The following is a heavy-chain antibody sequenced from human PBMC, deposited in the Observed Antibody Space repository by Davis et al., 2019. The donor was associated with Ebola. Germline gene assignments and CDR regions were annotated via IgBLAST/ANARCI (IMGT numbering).Heavy chain of an antibody. CDR3: ARIPYCSSTSCAIGPYYYYMDV. CDR1: GFSLSNARMG. Sequence: SGPTLVKPTETLTLTCTVSGFSLSNARMGVSWIRQPPGKALEWLAHIFSNDEKSYSTSLKSRLTISKDTSKSQVVLTMTNMDPVATATYYCARIPYCSSTSCAIGPYYYYMDVWGKGTTVTVSS. D-gene: IGHD2-2*01. J-gene: IGHJ6*03. V-gene: IGHV2-26*01. CDR2: IFSNDEK.